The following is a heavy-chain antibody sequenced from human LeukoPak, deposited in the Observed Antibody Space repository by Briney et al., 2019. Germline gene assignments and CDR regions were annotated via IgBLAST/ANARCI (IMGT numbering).Heavy chain of an antibody. CDR1: GGSISSYY. Sequence: SETLSLTCTVSGGSISSYYWSWIRQPAGKGLEWIGRIYTSGSTNCNPSLKSRVTMSVDTSKNQFSLKLSSVTAADTAVYYCAREGVLLRFLEWLPHNWFDPWGQGTLVTVSS. CDR3: AREGVLLRFLEWLPHNWFDP. V-gene: IGHV4-4*07. CDR2: IYTSGST. D-gene: IGHD3-3*01. J-gene: IGHJ5*02.